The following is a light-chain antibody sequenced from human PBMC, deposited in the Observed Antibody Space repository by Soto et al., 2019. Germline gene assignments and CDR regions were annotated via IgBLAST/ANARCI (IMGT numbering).Light chain of an antibody. CDR2: EVI. CDR1: SSDFGGYNS. J-gene: IGLJ2*01. CDR3: SSYTSSTTLL. V-gene: IGLV2-14*01. Sequence: QSVLTQPASVSGSPGQSITISCTGTSSDFGGYNSVSWYQQHPGKAPKLMIYEVINRPSGVSNRFSGSKSGNTASLTISGLQAEDEADYYCSSYTSSTTLLFGGGTQLTVL.